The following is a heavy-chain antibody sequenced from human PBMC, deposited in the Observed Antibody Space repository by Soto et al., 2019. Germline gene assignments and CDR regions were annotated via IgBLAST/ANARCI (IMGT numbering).Heavy chain of an antibody. J-gene: IGHJ4*02. CDR2: INAGNGNT. V-gene: IGHV1-3*01. CDR3: AIYYYGSGSYYNLNFDY. CDR1: GYTFTSYA. D-gene: IGHD3-10*01. Sequence: QVQLVQSGAEVKKSGASVKVSCKASGYTFTSYAMHWVRQAPGQRLEWMGWINAGNGNTKYSQKFQGRVTITRDTSASTAYMELSSLRSEDTAVYYCAIYYYGSGSYYNLNFDYWGQGTLVTVSS.